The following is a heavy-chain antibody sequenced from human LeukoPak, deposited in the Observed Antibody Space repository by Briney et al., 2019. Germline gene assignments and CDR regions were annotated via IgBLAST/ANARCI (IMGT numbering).Heavy chain of an antibody. J-gene: IGHJ2*01. V-gene: IGHV1-69*01. CDR3: AKEGNTALVTGYFDL. CDR2: IIPVSGST. Sequence: GSSVKVSCKASGIFGSYVISWVRQAPGQGLEWMGGIIPVSGSTHYAQKFQGRLTITADESTSTVYMEMSSLRSEDTAMYYCAKEGNTALVTGYFDLRGRGTLVTVSA. D-gene: IGHD5-18*01. CDR1: GIFGSYV.